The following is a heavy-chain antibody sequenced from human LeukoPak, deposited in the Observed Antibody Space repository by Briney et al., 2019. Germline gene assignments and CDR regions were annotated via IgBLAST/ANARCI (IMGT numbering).Heavy chain of an antibody. V-gene: IGHV3-72*01. D-gene: IGHD3-22*01. Sequence: VGSLRLSCAASGFTFSDHYMEWVRQAPGKGLEWVGRIRIKANSYSTDYAASVKGRFIISRDDSKNSLYLQMNSLKTGDTAVYFCARGMDSGSHFDYWGQGTLVTVSS. CDR3: ARGMDSGSHFDY. CDR2: IRIKANSYST. CDR1: GFTFSDHY. J-gene: IGHJ4*02.